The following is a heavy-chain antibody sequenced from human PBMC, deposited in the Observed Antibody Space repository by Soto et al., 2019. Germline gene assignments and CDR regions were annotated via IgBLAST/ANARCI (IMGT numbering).Heavy chain of an antibody. CDR3: ARANYDSSGYYSTSPYYFDC. D-gene: IGHD3-22*01. V-gene: IGHV4-31*03. CDR2: IYYSGST. CDR1: GGSISSGGYY. Sequence: SETLSLTCTVSGGSISSGGYYWSWIRQHPGKGLEWIGYIYYSGSTYYNPSLKSRVTISVDTSKNQFSLKLSSVTAADTAVYYCARANYDSSGYYSTSPYYFDCWGQGTLVTVSS. J-gene: IGHJ4*02.